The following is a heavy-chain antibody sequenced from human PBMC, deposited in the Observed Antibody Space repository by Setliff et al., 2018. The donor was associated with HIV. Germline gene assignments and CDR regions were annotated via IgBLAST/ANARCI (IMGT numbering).Heavy chain of an antibody. CDR2: FSYNGGR. Sequence: SETLSLTCTVSGDSVSTRNSFWGWIRQPPGKGLEWIGSFSYNGGRRYTPSLKSRVTISADMSKNQFSLNLNSVTAADTAVYYCVKHVDSDFSGDPDWFDPWCQGIPVTVS. D-gene: IGHD2-15*01. CDR3: VKHVDSDFSGDPDWFDP. V-gene: IGHV4-39*01. J-gene: IGHJ5*02. CDR1: GDSVSTRNSF.